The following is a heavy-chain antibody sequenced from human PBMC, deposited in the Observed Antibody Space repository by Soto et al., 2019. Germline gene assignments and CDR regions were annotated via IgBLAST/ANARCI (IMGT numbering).Heavy chain of an antibody. CDR1: GFTFDDYA. V-gene: IGHV3-9*01. J-gene: IGHJ4*02. CDR3: AKAVRYSSGWYEVSLDY. CDR2: ISWNSGSI. Sequence: EVQLVESGGGLVQPGRSLRLSCAASGFTFDDYAMHWVRQAPGKGLEWVSGISWNSGSIGYADSVKGRFTISRDNAKNSLYLQMHSLRAEDTALYYCAKAVRYSSGWYEVSLDYWGQGTLVTVSS. D-gene: IGHD6-19*01.